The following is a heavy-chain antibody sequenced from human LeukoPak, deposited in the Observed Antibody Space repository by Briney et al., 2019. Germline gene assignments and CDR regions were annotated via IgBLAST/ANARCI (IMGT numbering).Heavy chain of an antibody. CDR2: INPGGDGT. CDR3: ARTCCSETSKFDY. D-gene: IGHD2-15*01. Sequence: ASVKVSCKSSEYTFTSYYMHWVRQARGQGLEWMGVINPGGDGTSYAQKFQGRVTMTRNVSTSTVYMELSSLRSDDTAVYYCARTCCSETSKFDYWGQGTLVTVSS. CDR1: EYTFTSYY. V-gene: IGHV1-46*01. J-gene: IGHJ4*02.